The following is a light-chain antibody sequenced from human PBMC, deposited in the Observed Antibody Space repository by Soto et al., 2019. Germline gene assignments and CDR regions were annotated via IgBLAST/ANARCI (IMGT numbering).Light chain of an antibody. CDR1: QSLVHSDGNSY. CDR2: KVS. J-gene: IGKJ2*01. Sequence: DVLMTQSPLSLPVTLGQPASVSCRSSQSLVHSDGNSYLSWFQQRPGQSPRRLIYKVSNRDSGVPDRFSGSGSDTDFTLKISRVEAEDVGVYYCMQGPQWPYTFGQGTQLEIK. CDR3: MQGPQWPYT. V-gene: IGKV2-30*02.